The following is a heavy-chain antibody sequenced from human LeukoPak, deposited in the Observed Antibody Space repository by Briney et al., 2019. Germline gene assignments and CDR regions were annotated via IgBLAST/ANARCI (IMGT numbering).Heavy chain of an antibody. J-gene: IGHJ4*02. Sequence: SVKVSCKASGGTFSSCAISWVRQAPGQGLEWMGGIIPIFGTANYAQKFQGRVTITTDESTSTAYMELSSLRSEDTAVYYCARSSDIVLMVYAIEYYFDYWGQGTLVTVSS. CDR2: IIPIFGTA. CDR1: GGTFSSCA. D-gene: IGHD2-8*01. V-gene: IGHV1-69*05. CDR3: ARSSDIVLMVYAIEYYFDY.